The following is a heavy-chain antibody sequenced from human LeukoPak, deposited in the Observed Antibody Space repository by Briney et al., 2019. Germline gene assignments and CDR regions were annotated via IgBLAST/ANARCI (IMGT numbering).Heavy chain of an antibody. CDR1: GYSFISYW. J-gene: IGHJ4*02. CDR3: ARLASEGTFDY. CDR2: IYPPDSDT. Sequence: GESLKISCTGSGYSFISYWIVWVRQMPGQGLEWMGSIYPPDSDTKYSPSLQGQVTISVDKSISTAYLQWSCLKASDTAIYYCARLASEGTFDYWGQGSLVTVSS. D-gene: IGHD1-1*01. V-gene: IGHV5-51*01.